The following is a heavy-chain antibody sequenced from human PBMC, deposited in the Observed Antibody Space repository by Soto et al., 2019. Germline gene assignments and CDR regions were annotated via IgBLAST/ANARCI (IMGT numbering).Heavy chain of an antibody. CDR2: ISAYNGNT. CDR1: GYTFTSYG. J-gene: IGHJ6*02. D-gene: IGHD6-13*01. CDR3: AREGGTAADGGYYYYGMDV. V-gene: IGHV1-18*04. Sequence: ASVKVSCKASGYTFTSYGISWARQAPGQGLEWMGWISAYNGNTNYAQKLQGRVTMTTDTSTSTAYMELRSLRSDDTAVYYCAREGGTAADGGYYYYGMDVWGQGTMVPVSS.